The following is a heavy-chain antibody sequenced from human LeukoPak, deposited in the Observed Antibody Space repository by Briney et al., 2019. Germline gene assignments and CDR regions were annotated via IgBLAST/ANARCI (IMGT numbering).Heavy chain of an antibody. J-gene: IGHJ4*02. CDR2: ISAYNGNT. D-gene: IGHD2-2*01. CDR3: AREPYCSSTSCYPYYFDY. V-gene: IGHV1-18*01. Sequence: ASVKVSCKASGYTFTSYGISWVRQAPGQGLEWMGWISAYNGNTNYAQKLQGRVTMTTDTSTSTAYMELRSLRSDDTAVYYCAREPYCSSTSCYPYYFDYWGQGTPVTVSS. CDR1: GYTFTSYG.